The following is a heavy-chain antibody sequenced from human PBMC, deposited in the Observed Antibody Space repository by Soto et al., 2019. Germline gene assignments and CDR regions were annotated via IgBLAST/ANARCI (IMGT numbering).Heavy chain of an antibody. J-gene: IGHJ4*02. CDR1: GFTFSSYA. CDR3: AKMVRGVTNFDY. V-gene: IGHV3-23*01. D-gene: IGHD3-10*01. CDR2: ISGSGGST. Sequence: PGGSLILSCAASGFTFSSYAMSWVRPAPGKGLEWVSAISGSGGSTYYADSVKGRFTISRDNSKNTLYLQMNGLRAEDTAVYYCAKMVRGVTNFDYWGQGTLVTVSS.